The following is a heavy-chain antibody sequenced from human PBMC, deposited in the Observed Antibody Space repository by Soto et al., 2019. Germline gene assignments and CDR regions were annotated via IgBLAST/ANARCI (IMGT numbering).Heavy chain of an antibody. D-gene: IGHD1-7*01. V-gene: IGHV3-23*01. CDR1: GFTFSTCA. CDR2: ISGGGRVT. Sequence: VQLLESGGDLVQPGGSLRLSCAASGFTFSTCAMSWVRQAPGKGLEWVSTISGGGRVTDYADSVKGRFTISRVNSDNTLYLQMNSLRVEDTAVYYCAKLCGQTGTTIYYGMDVWGQGTTVTVSS. J-gene: IGHJ6*02. CDR3: AKLCGQTGTTIYYGMDV.